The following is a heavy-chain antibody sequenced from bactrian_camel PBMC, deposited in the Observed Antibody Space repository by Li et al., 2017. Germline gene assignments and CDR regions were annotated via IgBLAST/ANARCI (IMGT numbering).Heavy chain of an antibody. CDR3: ALRPTFRDRWRWGDEGVYDY. J-gene: IGHJ4*01. CDR2: IDSLGNT. Sequence: QLVESGGGSAQSGGSLRLSCAASGIAVNTYALGWFRQAPGMEREGVAVIDSLGNTNYANSVKGRFTISRDNAKNTVFLQMNSLKPEDTAMYYCALRPTFRDRWRWGDEGVYDYWGSGTQVTVS. V-gene: IGHV3S53*01. D-gene: IGHD1*01. CDR1: GIAVNTYA.